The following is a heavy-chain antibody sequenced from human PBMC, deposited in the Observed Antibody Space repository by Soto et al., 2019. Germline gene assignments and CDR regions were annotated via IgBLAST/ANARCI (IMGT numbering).Heavy chain of an antibody. CDR1: GGSISSGDYY. Sequence: SETRSRTCTVSGGSISSGDYYWRWIRQPPGKGLEWIGYIYYSGSTYYNPSLKSRVTISVDTSKNQFSLKLSSVTAADTAVYYCARITMIVVVIDYWGQGTLVTVSS. V-gene: IGHV4-30-4*01. J-gene: IGHJ4*02. CDR2: IYYSGST. D-gene: IGHD3-22*01. CDR3: ARITMIVVVIDY.